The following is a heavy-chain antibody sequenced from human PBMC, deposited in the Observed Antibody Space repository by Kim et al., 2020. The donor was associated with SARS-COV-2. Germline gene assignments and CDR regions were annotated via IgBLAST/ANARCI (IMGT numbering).Heavy chain of an antibody. CDR1: GFTFSSYA. CDR2: ISGSGGST. Sequence: GGSLRLSCAASGFTFSSYAMSWVRQAPGKGLEWVSAISGSGGSTYYADSVKGRFTISRDNSKNTLYLQMNSLRAEDTAVYYCAKKERGSRIVVVITGFDYWGQGTLVTVSS. CDR3: AKKERGSRIVVVITGFDY. J-gene: IGHJ4*02. V-gene: IGHV3-23*01. D-gene: IGHD3-22*01.